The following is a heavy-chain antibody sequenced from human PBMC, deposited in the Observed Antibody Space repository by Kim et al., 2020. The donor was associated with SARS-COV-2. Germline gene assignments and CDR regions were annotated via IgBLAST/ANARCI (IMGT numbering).Heavy chain of an antibody. CDR2: FGSNTNVV. CDR1: TFLFDVHA. J-gene: IGHJ4*02. CDR3: TKDVEAGGAKF. D-gene: IGHD3-10*01. V-gene: IGHV3-9*01. Sequence: GGSLRLSCTASTFLFDVHALHWVRQGHGKGLEWVAGFGSNTNVVDYADSVKGRFTISTDDAKNSLYLQLNSLRPEDTALYFCTKDVEAGGAKFWGQGALVTVSS.